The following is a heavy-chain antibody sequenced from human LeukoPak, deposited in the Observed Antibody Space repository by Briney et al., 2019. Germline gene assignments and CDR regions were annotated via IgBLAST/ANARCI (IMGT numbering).Heavy chain of an antibody. J-gene: IGHJ4*02. V-gene: IGHV1-2*02. CDR2: INPNRGGT. CDR1: GYTFTSYY. CDR3: ARAASYCSTTSCHAYFAY. Sequence: AGVNVSCKASGYTFTSYYMHGVRQAPAQGLEGVGWINPNRGGTNYAQKLQGRVTMTRDTSISTAYMELSRLRSDDTAVHYCARAASYCSTTSCHAYFAYWGQGTLVTVSS. D-gene: IGHD2-2*01.